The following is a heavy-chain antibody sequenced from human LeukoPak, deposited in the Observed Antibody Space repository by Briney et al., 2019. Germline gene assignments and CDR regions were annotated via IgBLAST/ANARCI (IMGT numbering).Heavy chain of an antibody. V-gene: IGHV1-69*04. CDR3: ASGPQHSCGRDCYSDYFDY. D-gene: IGHD2-21*02. Sequence: SVKVSCKASGVTFNNYAINWVRQAPGQGPEWMGRIIPILGTPNYAQKFQGRVTMAADKSTTTVYMELSSLRSDDTAVYYCASGPQHSCGRDCYSDYFDYWGQGTLVTVSS. CDR2: IIPILGTP. J-gene: IGHJ4*02. CDR1: GVTFNNYA.